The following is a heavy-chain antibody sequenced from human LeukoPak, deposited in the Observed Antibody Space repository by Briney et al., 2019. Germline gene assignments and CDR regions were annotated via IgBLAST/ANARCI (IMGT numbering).Heavy chain of an antibody. J-gene: IGHJ4*02. CDR1: GYTFTSYG. D-gene: IGHD6-19*01. CDR2: ISLYNGNT. V-gene: IGHV1-18*04. Sequence: GASVKVFCKASGYTFTSYGISWVRQAPGQGLEWMGWISLYNGNTKYAQKLQGRVTLTTDTSTSTAYMELRSLRSDDTAVYYCARDEQWLVDYWGQGTLVTVSS. CDR3: ARDEQWLVDY.